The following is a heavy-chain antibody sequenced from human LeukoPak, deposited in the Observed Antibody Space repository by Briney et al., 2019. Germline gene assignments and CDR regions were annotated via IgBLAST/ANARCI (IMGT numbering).Heavy chain of an antibody. D-gene: IGHD3-3*01. CDR2: IIPIFGTA. CDR1: GGTFSSYA. V-gene: IGHV1-69*05. Sequence: SVKVSCRASGGTFSSYAISWVRQAPGQGLEWMGGIIPIFGTANYAQKFQGRVTITTDESTSTAYMELSSLRSEDTAVYYCANGGDDYDFWSGLSSWFDPWGQGTLVTVSS. J-gene: IGHJ5*02. CDR3: ANGGDDYDFWSGLSSWFDP.